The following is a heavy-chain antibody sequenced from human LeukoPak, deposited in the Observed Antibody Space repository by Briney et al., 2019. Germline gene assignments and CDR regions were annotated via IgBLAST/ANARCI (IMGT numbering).Heavy chain of an antibody. CDR3: ASGGSSSSNWFDP. D-gene: IGHD6-6*01. CDR2: IIPIFGTA. V-gene: IGHV1-69*05. CDR1: GGTLISYA. J-gene: IGHJ5*02. Sequence: SVIVSCKASGGTLISYAVSWLRQAPGEGLEWMGGIIPIFGTANYAQKFQGRVTITTDESTSTAYMELSSLRSEDTAVYYCASGGSSSSNWFDPWGQGTLVTVSS.